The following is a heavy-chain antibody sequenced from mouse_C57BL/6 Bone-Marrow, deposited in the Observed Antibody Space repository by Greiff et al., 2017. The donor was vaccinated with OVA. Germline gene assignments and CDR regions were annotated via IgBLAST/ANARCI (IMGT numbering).Heavy chain of an antibody. J-gene: IGHJ2*01. D-gene: IGHD1-1*01. V-gene: IGHV3-8*01. CDR3: ARDNAVLDY. Sequence: VQLKESGPGLAKPSQTLSLTCSVTGYSFTSYYWNWIRKFPGNKLEYMGYISYSGSTYYYPSLISRISITQDKSKNPYYLQLNSVTTEDTATYYCARDNAVLDYWGQGTTLTVSS. CDR1: GYSFTSYY. CDR2: ISYSGST.